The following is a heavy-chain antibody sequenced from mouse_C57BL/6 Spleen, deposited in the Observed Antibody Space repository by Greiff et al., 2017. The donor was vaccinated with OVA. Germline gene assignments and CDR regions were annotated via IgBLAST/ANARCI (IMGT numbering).Heavy chain of an antibody. CDR2: IYPGSGST. CDR3: ARKGVDYYAMDY. J-gene: IGHJ4*01. V-gene: IGHV1-55*01. CDR1: GYTFTSYW. Sequence: QVQLQQSGAELVKPGASVKMSCKASGYTFTSYWITWVKQRPGQGLEWIGDIYPGSGSTTYNEKFKSKATLTVDTSSSTAYMQLSSLTSEDSAVYYCARKGVDYYAMDYWGQGTSVTVSS.